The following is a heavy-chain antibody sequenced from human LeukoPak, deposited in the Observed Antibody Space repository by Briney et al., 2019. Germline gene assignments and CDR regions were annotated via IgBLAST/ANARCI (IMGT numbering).Heavy chain of an antibody. CDR3: AREGWELLRIYVG. Sequence: GGSLRLSCAASGFTFSNAWMSWVRQAPGKGLVWVSRINSDGSSTSYADSVKGRFTISRDNAKNTLYLQMNSLRAEDTAVYYCAREGWELLRIYVGWGQGTLVTVSS. D-gene: IGHD1-26*01. J-gene: IGHJ4*02. CDR2: INSDGSST. CDR1: GFTFSNAW. V-gene: IGHV3-74*01.